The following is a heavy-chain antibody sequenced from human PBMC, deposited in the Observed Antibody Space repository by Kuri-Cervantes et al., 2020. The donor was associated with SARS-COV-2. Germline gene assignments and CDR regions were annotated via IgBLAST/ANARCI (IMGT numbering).Heavy chain of an antibody. J-gene: IGHJ6*03. D-gene: IGHD1-26*01. CDR2: INPSGGST. V-gene: IGHV1-46*01. Sequence: ASVKVSCKASGYTFTSYYMHWVRQAPGQGLEWMGIINPSGGSTSYAQKFQGRVTMTRDTSTSTAYMELSSLRSEDTAVYYCARDQVGAPYYYYYYMDVWGKGTTVTVSS. CDR3: ARDQVGAPYYYYYYMDV. CDR1: GYTFTSYY.